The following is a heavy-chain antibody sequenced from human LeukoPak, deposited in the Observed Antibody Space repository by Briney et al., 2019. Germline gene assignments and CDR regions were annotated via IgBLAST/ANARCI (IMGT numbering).Heavy chain of an antibody. CDR3: ARDRWQQLVSPLE. CDR1: GFTFSSYG. CDR2: IWYDGSNK. D-gene: IGHD6-13*01. V-gene: IGHV3-33*01. Sequence: GGSLRLSCAASGFTFSSYGMHWVRQAPGKGLEWVAVIWYDGSNKYYADSVKGRFTISRDNSKNTLYLQMTILRVEDTALYYCARDRWQQLVSPLEWGQGTLDTVSS. J-gene: IGHJ4*02.